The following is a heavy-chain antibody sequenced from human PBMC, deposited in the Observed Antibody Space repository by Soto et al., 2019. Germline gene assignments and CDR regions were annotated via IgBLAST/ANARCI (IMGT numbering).Heavy chain of an antibody. J-gene: IGHJ5*02. Sequence: GGSLRLSCAASGFTFSSYAMSWVRQAPGKGLEWVSAISSSGSSTYYADSVKGRFTISRDNAKNSLYLQMNSLRAEDTAVYYCARPRKQWLVPNWFDPWGQGTLVTVSS. CDR3: ARPRKQWLVPNWFDP. CDR1: GFTFSSYA. V-gene: IGHV3-48*01. D-gene: IGHD6-19*01. CDR2: ISSSGSST.